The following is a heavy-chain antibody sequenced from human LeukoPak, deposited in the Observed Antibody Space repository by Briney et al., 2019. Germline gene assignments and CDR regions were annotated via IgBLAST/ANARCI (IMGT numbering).Heavy chain of an antibody. J-gene: IGHJ5*02. CDR3: ARDSHFCSGISCDLGWFDP. CDR2: IYYRGST. Sequence: SETLSLTCTVSGGSVGSGLHYWNWIRQPPGKGLEWIGYIYYRGSTDYNPSLKSRVTMSVDTSKNQFSLKLRSVTAADTAVYYCARDSHFCSGISCDLGWFDPWGQGTLVTVSS. D-gene: IGHD2-2*01. V-gene: IGHV4-61*01. CDR1: GGSVGSGLHY.